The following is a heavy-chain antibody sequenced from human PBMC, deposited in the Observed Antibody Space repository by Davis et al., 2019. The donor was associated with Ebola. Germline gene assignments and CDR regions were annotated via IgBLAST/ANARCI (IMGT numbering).Heavy chain of an antibody. CDR1: GFSFDAYA. D-gene: IGHD2-2*01. CDR2: IWYEGTDE. Sequence: GGSLRLSCEASGFSFDAYAMHWVRQAPGKGLEWVSSIWYEGTDENYADSVRGRFIISRDDSKNTLYLQMNSLRVEDTAIYYCAREEGSSRWQNNWFDYWGQGTLVTVSS. J-gene: IGHJ5*01. CDR3: AREEGSSRWQNNWFDY. V-gene: IGHV3-33*08.